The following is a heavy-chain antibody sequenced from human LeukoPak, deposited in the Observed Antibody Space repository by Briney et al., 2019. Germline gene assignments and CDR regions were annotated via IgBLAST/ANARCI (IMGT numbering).Heavy chain of an antibody. Sequence: GGSLRLSCAASGFTFSSYWMSWVRQAPGKVLEWVANIKQDGSEKYYVDSVKGRFTISRDNAKNSLYLQMNSLRAEDTAVYYCARGSLDYYDSSGCDYWGQGTLVTVSS. CDR2: IKQDGSEK. CDR1: GFTFSSYW. D-gene: IGHD3-22*01. J-gene: IGHJ4*02. V-gene: IGHV3-7*01. CDR3: ARGSLDYYDSSGCDY.